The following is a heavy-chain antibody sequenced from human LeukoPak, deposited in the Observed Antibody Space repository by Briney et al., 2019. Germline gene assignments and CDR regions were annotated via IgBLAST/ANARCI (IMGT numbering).Heavy chain of an antibody. J-gene: IGHJ3*02. Sequence: SETLSLTCAVYGGSFSGYYWSWIRQPPGKGLEWIGEINHSGSTNYNPSLKSRVTISVDTSKNQFSLKLSSVTAADTAVYYCASLWPYQRSAFDIWGQGTMVTVSS. CDR1: GGSFSGYY. D-gene: IGHD2-2*01. V-gene: IGHV4-34*01. CDR2: INHSGST. CDR3: ASLWPYQRSAFDI.